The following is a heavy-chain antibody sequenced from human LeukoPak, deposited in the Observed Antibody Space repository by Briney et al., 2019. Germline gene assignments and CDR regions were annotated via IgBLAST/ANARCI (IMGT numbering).Heavy chain of an antibody. Sequence: SETLSLTCTVPGGSISSYYWSWIRQPPGKGLEWIRYIYYSGSTNYNPSLKSRVTISVDTSKNQFSLKLSSVTAADTAVYYCARAVYYGSTLDYWGQGTLVTVSS. D-gene: IGHD3-10*01. J-gene: IGHJ4*02. V-gene: IGHV4-59*01. CDR3: ARAVYYGSTLDY. CDR2: IYYSGST. CDR1: GGSISSYY.